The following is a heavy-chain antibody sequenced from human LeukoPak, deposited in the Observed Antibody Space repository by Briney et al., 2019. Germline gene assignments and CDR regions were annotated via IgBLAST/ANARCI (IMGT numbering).Heavy chain of an antibody. D-gene: IGHD4-17*01. J-gene: IGHJ5*02. CDR1: GFTFTDYW. V-gene: IGHV3-74*01. CDR3: ANPKNDYGDQYNYFDP. CDR2: INSINGDGSST. Sequence: QPGGSLRLSCAASGFTFTDYWMHWVRQAPGKGLVWVSRINSINGDGSSTSYVDSVKGRFTISRDNSKNTLYLQMNSLRAEDTAVYYCANPKNDYGDQYNYFDPWGQGTLVTVSS.